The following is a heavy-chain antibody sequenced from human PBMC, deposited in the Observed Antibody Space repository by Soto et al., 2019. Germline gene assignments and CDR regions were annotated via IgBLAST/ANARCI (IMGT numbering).Heavy chain of an antibody. J-gene: IGHJ3*02. CDR1: GFSFNSHS. CDR3: SRETFYYDSSGYQVAFDI. Sequence: GGSLRLSCEASGFSFNSHSMNWVRQAPGKGLEWVSSISSSSSYIYYADSVKGRFTISRDNAKNSLYLQMNSLRAEDTAVYYCSRETFYYDSSGYQVAFDIWGQGTMVTVSS. V-gene: IGHV3-21*01. CDR2: ISSSSSYI. D-gene: IGHD3-22*01.